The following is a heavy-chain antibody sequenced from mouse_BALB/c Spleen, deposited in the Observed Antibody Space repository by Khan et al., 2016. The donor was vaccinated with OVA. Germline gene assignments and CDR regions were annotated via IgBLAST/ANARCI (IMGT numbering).Heavy chain of an antibody. CDR3: TRHGRSYDAMDD. J-gene: IGHJ4*01. CDR2: IYPSDRYP. CDR1: GYTFTSYW. Sequence: QVQLQQPGAELVRPGASVKLSCKASGYTFTSYWINWVKQRHGQGIEWIGTIYPSDRYPTYNQKFKDKATLTVDKSSSTAYMQLSSPTSEDAAVYDCTRHGRSYDAMDDWGQGTSVTVAS. V-gene: IGHV1-69*02.